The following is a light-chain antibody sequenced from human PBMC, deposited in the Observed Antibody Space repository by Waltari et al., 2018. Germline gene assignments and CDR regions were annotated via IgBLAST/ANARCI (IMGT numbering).Light chain of an antibody. V-gene: IGKV3-11*01. CDR3: QQRRNWPLT. J-gene: IGKJ4*01. CDR2: DTS. Sequence: DIVLTQSPAIPSLSPVERASLSCRASQSVTIYLAWYQQKPGQAPRLLIYDTSNRATGIPARFSGSGFGTDFTLTISSLEPEDFAVYYCQQRRNWPLTFGGGTKVEIK. CDR1: QSVTIY.